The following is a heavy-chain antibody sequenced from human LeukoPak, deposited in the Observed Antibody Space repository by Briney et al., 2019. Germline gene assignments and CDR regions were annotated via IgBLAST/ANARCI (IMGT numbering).Heavy chain of an antibody. Sequence: TGGSLRPSCAASGFTFSSYGMHWVRQAPGKGLEWVAVIWYDGSNKYYADSVKGRFTISRDNSKNTLYLQMNSLRAEDTAVYYCARDSGYYDSSGGDYWGQGTLVTVSS. J-gene: IGHJ4*02. V-gene: IGHV3-33*01. D-gene: IGHD3-22*01. CDR1: GFTFSSYG. CDR2: IWYDGSNK. CDR3: ARDSGYYDSSGGDY.